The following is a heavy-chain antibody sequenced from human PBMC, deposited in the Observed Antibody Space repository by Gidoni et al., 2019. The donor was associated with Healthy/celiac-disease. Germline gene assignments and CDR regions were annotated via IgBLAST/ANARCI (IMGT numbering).Heavy chain of an antibody. CDR3: ARGDIVATIRSGGIDY. J-gene: IGHJ4*02. Sequence: QLQLQESGPGLVKPSETLSLPCTVPGASIRSRSYYWGWSRQHPGKGLEWLGSIYYSGSTYHNPSFKSRVTISVDTSKNQFSLKLSSVTAADTAVYYCARGDIVATIRSGGIDYWGQGTLVTVSS. V-gene: IGHV4-39*01. CDR1: GASIRSRSYY. CDR2: IYYSGST. D-gene: IGHD5-12*01.